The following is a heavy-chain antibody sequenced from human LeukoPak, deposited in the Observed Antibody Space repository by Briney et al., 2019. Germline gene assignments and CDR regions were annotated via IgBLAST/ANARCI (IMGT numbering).Heavy chain of an antibody. D-gene: IGHD7-27*01. CDR3: ASDLTVPPYNWFDP. V-gene: IGHV4-4*07. CDR2: IYNSGGT. CDR1: GGSIRSSH. J-gene: IGHJ5*02. Sequence: SETLSLTCTVSGGSIRSSHWSWIRQPAGKGLEWIAIIYNSGGTNYNPSLKSRVTISRDTSKNQFSLTLTSVTAAATAVYYCASDLTVPPYNWFDPWGQGTLVTVSS.